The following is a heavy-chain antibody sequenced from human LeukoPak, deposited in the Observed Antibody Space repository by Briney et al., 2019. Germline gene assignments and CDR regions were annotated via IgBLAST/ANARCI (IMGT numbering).Heavy chain of an antibody. CDR2: IYYSGST. CDR3: ARISYSNYGGHFDY. D-gene: IGHD4-11*01. Sequence: PSETLSLTCTVSGGSISSGSYYWSWIRQPPGKGLEWIGYIYYSGSTNYNPSLKSRVTISVDTSKNQFSLKLSSVTAADTAVYYCARISYSNYGGHFDYWGQGTLVTVSS. V-gene: IGHV4-61*01. CDR1: GGSISSGSYY. J-gene: IGHJ4*02.